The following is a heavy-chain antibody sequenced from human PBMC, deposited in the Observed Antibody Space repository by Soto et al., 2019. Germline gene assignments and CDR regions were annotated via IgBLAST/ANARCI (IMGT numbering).Heavy chain of an antibody. V-gene: IGHV1-8*01. CDR3: ARVVKYCSSTSCYHTIFAY. D-gene: IGHD2-2*01. CDR1: RGALDSYS. J-gene: IGHJ4*02. Sequence: GAPAEVSWKACRGALDSYSRSSVRQDKEQVLEWMGWMSPNSGNTGYAQKFQGRVTMTRNTSISTAYMELSSLRSEDTAVYYCARVVKYCSSTSCYHTIFAYWGQGTLVTVSS. CDR2: MSPNSGNT.